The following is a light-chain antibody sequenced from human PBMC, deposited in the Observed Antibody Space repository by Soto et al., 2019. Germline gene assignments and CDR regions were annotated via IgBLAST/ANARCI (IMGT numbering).Light chain of an antibody. CDR1: QSVSSSY. J-gene: IGKJ1*01. Sequence: EIVLTQSPGTLSLSPGERATLSCRASQSVSSSYLAWYQQKPGQAPRLLIYGASSRATGIPDRFSGSGSGTDFTLTISRLEPEDFAVCYCQQYGSSSWSFGQGTK. CDR2: GAS. V-gene: IGKV3-20*01. CDR3: QQYGSSSWS.